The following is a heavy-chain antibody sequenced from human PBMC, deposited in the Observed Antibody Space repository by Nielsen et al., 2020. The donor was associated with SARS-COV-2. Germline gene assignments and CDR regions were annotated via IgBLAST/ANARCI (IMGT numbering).Heavy chain of an antibody. Sequence: GESLKISCAASGFTFSSYDMHWVRQATGKGLEWVSAIGTAGDTYYPGSVKGRFTISRENAKNSLYLQMNSLRAGDTAVYYCARVAYYYDSSGYRYYWYFDLWGRGTLVTVSS. CDR2: IGTAGDT. CDR3: ARVAYYYDSSGYRYYWYFDL. J-gene: IGHJ2*01. CDR1: GFTFSSYD. V-gene: IGHV3-13*04. D-gene: IGHD3-22*01.